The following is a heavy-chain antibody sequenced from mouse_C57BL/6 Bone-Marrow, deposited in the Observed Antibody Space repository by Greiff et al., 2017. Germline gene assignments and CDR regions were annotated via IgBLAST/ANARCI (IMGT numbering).Heavy chain of an antibody. CDR1: GFTFTDYY. D-gene: IGHD1-1*01. V-gene: IGHV7-3*01. CDR3: ARNYYYGSSRFFDY. J-gene: IGHJ2*01. CDR2: IRNKANGYTT. Sequence: EVKLMESGGGLVQPGGSLSLSCAASGFTFTDYYMSWVRQPPGKALEWLGFIRNKANGYTTEYSASVKGRFTISRDNSQSILYLQMNALRAEDSATYYCARNYYYGSSRFFDYWGQGTTLTVSS.